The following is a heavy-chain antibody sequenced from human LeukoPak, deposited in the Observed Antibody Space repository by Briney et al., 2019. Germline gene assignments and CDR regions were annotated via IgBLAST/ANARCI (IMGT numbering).Heavy chain of an antibody. CDR2: IIPIFGTA. CDR3: ASGIAETDY. J-gene: IGHJ4*02. CDR1: AATFTSYA. Sequence: SVRLSCTASAATFTSYAISMVRHAPGQGLECMGGIIPIFGTANYAQKFQGRVTITKNESTSTAYVKLSSLRAEDTCVCYCASGIAETDYWGQGTLLTVSS. V-gene: IGHV1-69*05. D-gene: IGHD2-15*01.